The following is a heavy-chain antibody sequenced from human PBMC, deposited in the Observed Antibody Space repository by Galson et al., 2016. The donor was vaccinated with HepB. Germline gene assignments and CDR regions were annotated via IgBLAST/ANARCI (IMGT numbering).Heavy chain of an antibody. J-gene: IGHJ4*02. CDR2: IFSSGSI. Sequence: SETLSLTCTVSGGSMSYYYWSWIRQPPGKGLEWIGYIFSSGSINYNPSLKSRLTISVDTSKSQFSLNLRSVTAADTAVYYCARRASSGISFDYWGQGTLVPVSS. D-gene: IGHD6-13*01. CDR1: GGSMSYYY. CDR3: ARRASSGISFDY. V-gene: IGHV4-59*01.